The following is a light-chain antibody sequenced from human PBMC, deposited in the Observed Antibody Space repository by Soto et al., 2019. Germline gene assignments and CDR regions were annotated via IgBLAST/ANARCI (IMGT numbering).Light chain of an antibody. Sequence: DIVMTQSPLSLPVIPGEPASISCRSSHSLLNSNGNNYLDWYLQKPGQSPQLLIYLGSNRDYGVPDRFSGSGSGTDFTLKISRVEAEDVGVYYCMQALQTSYTFGQGTKVEIK. V-gene: IGKV2-28*01. CDR1: HSLLNSNGNNY. CDR3: MQALQTSYT. J-gene: IGKJ2*01. CDR2: LGS.